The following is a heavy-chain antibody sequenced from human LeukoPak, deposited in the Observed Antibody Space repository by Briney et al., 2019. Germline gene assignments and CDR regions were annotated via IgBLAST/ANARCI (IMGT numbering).Heavy chain of an antibody. CDR1: GGTFISYA. Sequence: ASVKVSCKASGGTFISYAISWVRQAPGQGLEWMGRIIPILGIANYAQKFQGRVTITADKSTSTAYMELSSLRSEDTAVYYCARDSVALYFDYWGQGTLVTVSS. J-gene: IGHJ4*02. CDR3: ARDSVALYFDY. CDR2: IIPILGIA. D-gene: IGHD4-23*01. V-gene: IGHV1-69*04.